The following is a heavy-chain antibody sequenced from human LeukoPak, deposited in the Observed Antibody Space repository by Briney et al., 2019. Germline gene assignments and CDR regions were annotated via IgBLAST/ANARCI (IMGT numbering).Heavy chain of an antibody. V-gene: IGHV4-61*02. D-gene: IGHD3-22*01. Sequence: SQTLSLTCTVSGGSISSGSYYWSWIRQSAGKGLEWIGRIYTSGRTTYNPSLKSRVTISVDMPKNQFSLKLSSVTAADTAVYYCAGDDRYYFDYWGQGTLVTVSS. J-gene: IGHJ4*02. CDR3: AGDDRYYFDY. CDR2: IYTSGRT. CDR1: GGSISSGSYY.